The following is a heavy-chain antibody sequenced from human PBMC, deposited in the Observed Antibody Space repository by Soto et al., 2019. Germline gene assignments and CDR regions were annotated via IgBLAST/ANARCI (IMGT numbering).Heavy chain of an antibody. V-gene: IGHV3-30*18. CDR1: GITFSSYC. CDR3: AKDGHPYYYDSSGFMDV. D-gene: IGHD3-22*01. Sequence: XGSLIISWASSGITFSSYCMHLVLQAPGKGLEWVAVISYDGSNKYYADSVKGRFTISRDNSKNTLYLQMNSLRTEDTAVYYCAKDGHPYYYDSSGFMDVWGQGTTVTVSS. CDR2: ISYDGSNK. J-gene: IGHJ6*02.